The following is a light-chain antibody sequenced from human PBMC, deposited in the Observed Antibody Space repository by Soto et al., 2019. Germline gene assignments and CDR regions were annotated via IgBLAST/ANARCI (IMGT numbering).Light chain of an antibody. CDR3: AAWDDSLDGPA. V-gene: IGLV1-44*01. CDR1: SSNIGTNT. J-gene: IGLJ2*01. Sequence: QSVLTQPPSASGTPGQRVTISCSGSSSNIGTNTVNWYHQLPGTAPKLLIYSSDQRPSGVPDRFSGSKSGTSASLAISGLQSEDEGDYYCAAWDDSLDGPAFGGGTKVTVL. CDR2: SSD.